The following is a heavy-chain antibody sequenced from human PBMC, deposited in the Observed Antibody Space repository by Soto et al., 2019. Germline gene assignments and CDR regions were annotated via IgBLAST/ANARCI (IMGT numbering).Heavy chain of an antibody. D-gene: IGHD2-2*01. CDR1: GFTFSSYA. Sequence: EVQLLESGGGLVQPGGSLRLSCAASGFTFSSYAMSWVRQAPGKGLEWVSSISSSSSYIYYADSVKGRFTISRDNAKNSLYLQMNSLRAEDTAVYYCARERYCSSTSCYLYYYYYGMDVWGQGTTVTVSS. V-gene: IGHV3-21*01. CDR2: ISSSSSYI. J-gene: IGHJ6*02. CDR3: ARERYCSSTSCYLYYYYYGMDV.